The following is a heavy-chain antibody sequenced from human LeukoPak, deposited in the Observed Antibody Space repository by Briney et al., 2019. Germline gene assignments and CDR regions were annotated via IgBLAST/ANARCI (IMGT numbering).Heavy chain of an antibody. V-gene: IGHV1-46*01. CDR2: INPSGGST. Sequence: GASVKVSCKASGYTFTSYYMHWVRPAPGQGLEWMGIINPSGGSTSYAQKFQGRVTMTRDTSTSTVYMELSSLRSEDTAVYYCARDGYDFWSGYSRGYFDYWGQGTLVTVSS. J-gene: IGHJ4*02. CDR1: GYTFTSYY. CDR3: ARDGYDFWSGYSRGYFDY. D-gene: IGHD3-3*01.